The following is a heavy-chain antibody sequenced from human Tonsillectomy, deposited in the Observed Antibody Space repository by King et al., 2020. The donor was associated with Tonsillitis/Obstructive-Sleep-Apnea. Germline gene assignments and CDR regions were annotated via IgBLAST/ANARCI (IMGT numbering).Heavy chain of an antibody. V-gene: IGHV3-30*18. D-gene: IGHD5-24*01. CDR3: AKDQGPSDGYSPRDYYYYGMDV. CDR2: ISYDGSKK. CDR1: GFTFSSYG. J-gene: IGHJ6*02. Sequence: VQLVESGGGVVQPGRSLRLSCAASGFTFSSYGMHWVCQAPGKGLEWVAVISYDGSKKYYADSVKGRFTISRDNSKNTLYLQMNSLRAEDTAVYYCAKDQGPSDGYSPRDYYYYGMDVWGQGTTVTVSS.